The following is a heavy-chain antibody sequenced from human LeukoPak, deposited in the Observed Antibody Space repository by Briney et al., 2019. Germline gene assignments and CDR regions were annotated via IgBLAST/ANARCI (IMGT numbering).Heavy chain of an antibody. CDR1: GYTFTGYY. CDR3: ARDLGNTYGYYEY. Sequence: ASVNVSCKASGYTFTGYYMHWVRQAPGQGLEWMGWINPNSGGTNYAQKFQGSVTMTRDTSINTAYMDLSRLRSDDTAVYYCARDLGNTYGYYEYWGQGTLVTVSS. CDR2: INPNSGGT. D-gene: IGHD5-18*01. J-gene: IGHJ4*02. V-gene: IGHV1-2*02.